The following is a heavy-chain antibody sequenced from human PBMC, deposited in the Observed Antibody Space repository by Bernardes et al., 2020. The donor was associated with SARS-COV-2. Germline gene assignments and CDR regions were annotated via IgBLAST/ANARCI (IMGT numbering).Heavy chain of an antibody. Sequence: GGSLRLSCTASGFTFSTNSMSWVRQAPGKGLEWVSSISGSSDYIFYADSLKGRFTISRDNAKNSLYLQMNSLRAEDMAVYYCASKIVGATTNCWGQGTLVTVSS. J-gene: IGHJ4*02. CDR1: GFTFSTNS. CDR2: ISGSSDYI. V-gene: IGHV3-21*01. D-gene: IGHD1-26*01. CDR3: ASKIVGATTNC.